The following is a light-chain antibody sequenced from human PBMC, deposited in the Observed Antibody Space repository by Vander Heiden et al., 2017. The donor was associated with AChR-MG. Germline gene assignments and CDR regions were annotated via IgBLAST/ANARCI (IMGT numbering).Light chain of an antibody. CDR3: QQYYSTPWT. CDR1: QSVLYSSNSKNY. Sequence: DIVMTQSPDSLAVSLGERAPTNCKSSQSVLYSSNSKNYLAWYQQKPGQPPKLLIYWASTRESGVPDRFSGSGSGTDFTLTISSLQAEDVAVYYCQQYYSTPWTFGQGTKVEIK. V-gene: IGKV4-1*01. J-gene: IGKJ1*01. CDR2: WAS.